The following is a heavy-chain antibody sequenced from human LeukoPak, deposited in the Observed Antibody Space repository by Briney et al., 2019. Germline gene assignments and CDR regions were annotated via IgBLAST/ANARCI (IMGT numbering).Heavy chain of an antibody. CDR3: ALHSEVGVVNAY. CDR2: SYWDDDK. CDR1: WSLRTTSGVA. D-gene: IGHD3-3*01. V-gene: IGHV2-5*02. J-gene: IGHJ4*02. Sequence: ESGPTQVNPPHTLTLTRTFSWSLRTTSGVAVGWVRQPPRNALEWLALSYWDDDKRYSPSLKSRLTITKDTSKSQVVLTMTNMDPVDTATYYCALHSEVGVVNAYWGQGTLVTVSS.